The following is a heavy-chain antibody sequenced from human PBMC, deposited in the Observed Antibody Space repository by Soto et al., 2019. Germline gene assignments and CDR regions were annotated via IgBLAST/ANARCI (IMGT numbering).Heavy chain of an antibody. Sequence: EVQVVESGGGLIQPGGSLRLSCEASGFTVSSKYMNWVRQAPGKGLEWVSVIYKNGDTFYADSVKGRFTISRDNFKNTLYLQMNSLRAEDTAVYFCARDRDHCGGDCYSFDYWGQGILVTVSS. CDR1: GFTVSSKY. D-gene: IGHD2-21*02. CDR3: ARDRDHCGGDCYSFDY. CDR2: IYKNGDT. V-gene: IGHV3-53*01. J-gene: IGHJ4*02.